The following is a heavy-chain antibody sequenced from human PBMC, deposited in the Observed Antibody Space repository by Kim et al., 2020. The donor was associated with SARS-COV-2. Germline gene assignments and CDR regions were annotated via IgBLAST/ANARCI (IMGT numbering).Heavy chain of an antibody. V-gene: IGHV3-11*06. CDR3: ASTRVRDYEFNWFDP. Sequence: ADSVKGRFTIARDNAKNSLYLQMNSLRAEDTAVYYCASTRVRDYEFNWFDPWGQGTLVTVTS. J-gene: IGHJ5*02. D-gene: IGHD4-17*01.